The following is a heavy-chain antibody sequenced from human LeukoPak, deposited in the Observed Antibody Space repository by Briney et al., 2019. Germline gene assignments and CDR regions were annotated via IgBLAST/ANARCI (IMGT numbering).Heavy chain of an antibody. Sequence: GGSLRLSCVASGFTFSSYAMNWVRQAPGKGLEWVSGISGSGGSTNYADSVKGRFTISRDNSKNTLYLQMNSLRDEDTAVYYCAKHRFESGGYHSTDWGQGTLVTVSS. D-gene: IGHD3-22*01. CDR1: GFTFSSYA. CDR2: ISGSGGST. V-gene: IGHV3-23*01. CDR3: AKHRFESGGYHSTD. J-gene: IGHJ4*02.